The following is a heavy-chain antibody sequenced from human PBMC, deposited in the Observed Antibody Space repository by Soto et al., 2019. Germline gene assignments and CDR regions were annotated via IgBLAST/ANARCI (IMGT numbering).Heavy chain of an antibody. J-gene: IGHJ6*02. D-gene: IGHD3-10*01. CDR3: ARHMVRGVSPSDYYGMDV. Sequence: GESLKISCNGSGYSFTSYWISWVRQMPGKGLEWMGRIDPSDSYTNYSPSFQGHVTISADKSISTAYLQWSSLKASDTAMYYCARHMVRGVSPSDYYGMDVWGQGTTVTVSS. CDR1: GYSFTSYW. CDR2: IDPSDSYT. V-gene: IGHV5-10-1*01.